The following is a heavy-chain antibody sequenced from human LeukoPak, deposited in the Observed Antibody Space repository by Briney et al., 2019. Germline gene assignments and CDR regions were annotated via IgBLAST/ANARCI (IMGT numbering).Heavy chain of an antibody. CDR3: ASHSSSWYGFDY. J-gene: IGHJ4*02. CDR2: IYSGDST. D-gene: IGHD6-13*01. Sequence: QPGGSLRSSCAASGSTVSSNDMSWVRQGPGKGLEWVSVIYSGDSTYYADSVKGRFTISRDNSKNTLYLQMNSLRAEDTAVYYCASHSSSWYGFDYWGQRNLVTVSS. V-gene: IGHV3-53*01. CDR1: GSTVSSND.